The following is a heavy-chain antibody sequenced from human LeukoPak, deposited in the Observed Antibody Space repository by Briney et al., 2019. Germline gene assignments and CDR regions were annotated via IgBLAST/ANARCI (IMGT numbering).Heavy chain of an antibody. CDR2: ISGSGDTT. J-gene: IGHJ4*02. CDR1: GFAFSSYA. V-gene: IGHV3-23*01. Sequence: PGGSLRLSCAASGFAFSSYAMSWVRQAPGKGLEWVSTISGSGDTTYYADSVKGRFTISRDNSKNTLHLQMNSLRADDTAVYCCAKESPHYDFWGQGTLVTVSS. CDR3: AKESPHYDF.